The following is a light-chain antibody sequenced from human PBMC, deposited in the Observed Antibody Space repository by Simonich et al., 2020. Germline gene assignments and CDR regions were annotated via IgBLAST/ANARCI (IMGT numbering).Light chain of an antibody. J-gene: IGKJ4*01. V-gene: IGKV1-5*03. Sequence: DIQMTQSPSTLSASVGDGVTITCRASQSISSWLAWYQQKPGKAPKLLIYKASSLESGVPSRFSGSGSGTEFTLTISSLQPDDFATDYCQQYNSYSLTFGGGTKVEIK. CDR3: QQYNSYSLT. CDR2: KAS. CDR1: QSISSW.